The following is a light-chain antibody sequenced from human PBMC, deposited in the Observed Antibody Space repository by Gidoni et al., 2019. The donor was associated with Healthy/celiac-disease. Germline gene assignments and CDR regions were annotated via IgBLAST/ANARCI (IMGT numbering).Light chain of an antibody. V-gene: IGKV3-20*01. CDR2: GAS. CDR1: QSVSSSY. J-gene: IGKJ4*01. CDR3: QQYGSSSLT. Sequence: DIVLTQSPGTLSLSPGERATLSCRASQSVSSSYLAWYQQKPGQAPRLLIYGASSRATGIPDRFSGSGSGTDFTLTSSRLEPEDFAVYYCQQYGSSSLTFXGXTKVEIK.